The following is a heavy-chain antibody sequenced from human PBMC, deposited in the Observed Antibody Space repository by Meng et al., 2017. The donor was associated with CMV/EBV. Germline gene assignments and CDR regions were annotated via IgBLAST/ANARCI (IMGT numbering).Heavy chain of an antibody. CDR2: IKNSGST. CDR1: GGSFTGYD. D-gene: IGHD5-24*01. J-gene: IGHJ4*02. V-gene: IGHV4-34*01. Sequence: QVQLQQVGAGLLKPSETVSLNFAGYGGSFTGYDCSWIYQPPGTGLEWIGEIKNSGSTNCTPSLKSRVTISVDTSKNQFSLKLSSVTGADTAVYYCARGGVEMATIGYYFDYWGQGTLVTVSS. CDR3: ARGGVEMATIGYYFDY.